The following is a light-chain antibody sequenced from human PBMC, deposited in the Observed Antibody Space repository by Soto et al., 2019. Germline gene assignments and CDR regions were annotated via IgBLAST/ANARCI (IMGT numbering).Light chain of an antibody. CDR2: DVN. CDR1: SSDIGAFDL. CDR3: SSYSRSGIRL. V-gene: IGLV2-14*03. J-gene: IGLJ1*01. Sequence: QSALTQPASVSGSPGQSITISCTGTSSDIGAFDLVSWYQQHPDKAPKLLIYDVNDRPSGVSNRFSGSKSGNTASLTIAGLQAEDEADYYCSSYSRSGIRLFGAGTKVTVL.